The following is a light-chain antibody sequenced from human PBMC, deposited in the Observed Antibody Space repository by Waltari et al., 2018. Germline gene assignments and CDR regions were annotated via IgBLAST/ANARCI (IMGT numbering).Light chain of an antibody. CDR1: QSISSW. CDR3: QQYNSYPYT. CDR2: KAS. J-gene: IGKJ2*01. V-gene: IGKV1-5*03. Sequence: SVGDRVTITCRASQSISSWLTWYQQKPGKAPKLLIYKASSLESGVPSRFSGSGSGTEFTLTISSLQPDDFATYYCQQYNSYPYTFGQGTKLEIK.